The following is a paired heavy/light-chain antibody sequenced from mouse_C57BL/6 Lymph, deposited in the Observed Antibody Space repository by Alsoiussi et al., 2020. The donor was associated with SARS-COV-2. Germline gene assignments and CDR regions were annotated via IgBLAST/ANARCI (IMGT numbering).Heavy chain of an antibody. D-gene: IGHD1-2*01. CDR3: AREALLRPFAY. CDR1: GYSFSNSW. V-gene: IGHV1-82*01. CDR2: IYPGDGDI. J-gene: IGHJ3*01. Sequence: QVQLQQSGPELVKPGASVKVSCKASGYSFSNSWMNWVKQRPGKGLEWIGRIYPGDGDIKYNGKFKGKATLTADKSSTTAYMQLSSLTSEDSAVYFCAREALLRPFAYWGQGTLVTVSA.
Light chain of an antibody. CDR2: WAS. CDR1: QSLLYSSNQKNY. J-gene: IGKJ5*01. Sequence: DIVMSQSPSSLAVSVGEKVTMSCKSSQSLLYSSNQKNYLAWYQQKPGQSPKLLIYWASTRESGVPDRFTGSGSGTDFTLTISSVKAEDLAVYYCQQYYSYPLTFGAGTKLELK. V-gene: IGKV8-30*01. CDR3: QQYYSYPLT.